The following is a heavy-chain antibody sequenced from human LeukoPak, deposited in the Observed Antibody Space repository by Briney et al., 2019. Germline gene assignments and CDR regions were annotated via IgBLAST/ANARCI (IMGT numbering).Heavy chain of an antibody. J-gene: IGHJ6*02. V-gene: IGHV3-30*18. D-gene: IGHD6-13*01. Sequence: GGSLRLSCAVSGFTFSDYYMSWVRQAPGKGLEWVAVISYDGSNKYYADSVKGRFTISRDNSKNTLYLQMNSLRAEDTAVYYCAKGKRPGIPYGMDVWGQGTTVTVSS. CDR2: ISYDGSNK. CDR1: GFTFSDYY. CDR3: AKGKRPGIPYGMDV.